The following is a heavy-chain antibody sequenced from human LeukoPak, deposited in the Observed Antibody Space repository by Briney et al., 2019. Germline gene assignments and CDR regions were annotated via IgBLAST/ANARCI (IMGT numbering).Heavy chain of an antibody. J-gene: IGHJ4*02. V-gene: IGHV3-48*01. D-gene: IGHD4-11*01. CDR3: ARAMTTEANDY. CDR2: ISSSSTTI. CDR1: GFTFSSYS. Sequence: PGGSLRLFCAASGFTFSSYSMNWVRQAPGKGLEWVSYISSSSTTIYYADSVKGRFTISRDNAKNSLYLQMNSLKVEDTAVYYCARAMTTEANDYWGQGTLVPVSS.